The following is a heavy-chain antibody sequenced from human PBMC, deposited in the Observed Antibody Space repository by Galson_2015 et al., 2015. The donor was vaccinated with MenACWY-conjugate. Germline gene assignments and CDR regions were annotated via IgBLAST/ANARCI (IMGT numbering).Heavy chain of an antibody. V-gene: IGHV3-7*01. CDR2: ISDEGGSEK. CDR3: ARESAAATNGNPFDI. J-gene: IGHJ3*02. Sequence: LRLSCAASGFMFSRSWMSWLRQAPGKGLEWVANISDEGGSEKNYVDSAKGRFSISRDNAKNSLYLQMSSLRAEDTAVYFCARESAAATNGNPFDIWGLGTMLTVSS. D-gene: IGHD2-2*01. CDR1: GFMFSRSW.